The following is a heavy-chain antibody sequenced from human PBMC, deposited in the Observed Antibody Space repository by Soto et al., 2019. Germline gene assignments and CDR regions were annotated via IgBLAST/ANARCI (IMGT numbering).Heavy chain of an antibody. Sequence: VGSLRLSCAASGFTVSSNYMSWVRQAPGKGLEWVSVIYSGGSTYYADSVKGRFTISRDNSKNTLYLQMNSLRAEDTAVYYCARNSGSYTFDYWGQGTLVTVSS. CDR3: ARNSGSYTFDY. J-gene: IGHJ4*02. V-gene: IGHV3-53*01. CDR2: IYSGGST. CDR1: GFTVSSNY. D-gene: IGHD1-26*01.